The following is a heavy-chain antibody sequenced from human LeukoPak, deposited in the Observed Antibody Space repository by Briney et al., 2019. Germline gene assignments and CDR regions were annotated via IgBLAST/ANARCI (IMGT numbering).Heavy chain of an antibody. V-gene: IGHV1-2*02. D-gene: IGHD3-22*01. CDR2: INPNSGGT. CDR3: ARDLEPYDSSGYSWFDP. J-gene: IGHJ5*02. Sequence: ASVKVSCKASGYTFTGYYMHWVRQAPGQGLEWMGWINPNSGGTNYAQKFQGRVTMTRDTSISTAYMELSRLRSDGTAVYYCARDLEPYDSSGYSWFDPWGQGTLVTVSS. CDR1: GYTFTGYY.